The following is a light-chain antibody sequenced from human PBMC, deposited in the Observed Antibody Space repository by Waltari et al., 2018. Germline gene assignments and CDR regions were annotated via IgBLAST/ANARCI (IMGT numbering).Light chain of an antibody. J-gene: IGLJ1*01. CDR3: SSYTTSNAPGV. V-gene: IGLV2-14*01. Sequence: QSALTQPASVPGSPGPSITISCTATDSDIGAYTFVSWYRQHPGKAPHLIIDEVSELPPGSSDRFPGSKSDNTASLTISGLQADDEAVYYCSSYTTSNAPGVFGTGTKVTVL. CDR2: EVS. CDR1: DSDIGAYTF.